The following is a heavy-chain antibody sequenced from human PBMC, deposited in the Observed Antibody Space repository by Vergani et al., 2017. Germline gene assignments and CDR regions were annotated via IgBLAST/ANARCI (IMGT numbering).Heavy chain of an antibody. J-gene: IGHJ6*03. CDR3: ARVEGLQYKGYYYYYMDV. CDR1: GVTFSSYA. CDR2: IISIFGTA. V-gene: IGHV1-69*01. D-gene: IGHD4-11*01. Sequence: QVQLVQSGAEVKNPGSSVKVSCKASGVTFSSYAISWVRQAPGQGLEWRGGIISIFGTANYAQKFQGRVTITADESTSTAYMELSSLRSEDTAVYYCARVEGLQYKGYYYYYMDVWGKGTTVTVSS.